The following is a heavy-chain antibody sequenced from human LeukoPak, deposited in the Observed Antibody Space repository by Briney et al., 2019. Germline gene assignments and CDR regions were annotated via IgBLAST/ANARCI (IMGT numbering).Heavy chain of an antibody. J-gene: IGHJ5*02. CDR2: VRTKTHGGTP. CDR1: SVSFGDYA. D-gene: IGHD3-10*01. CDR3: ARVNFRDYRGYTWFEP. Sequence: GRSLRLSCKGSSVSFGDYAVTWFRQAPGKGLEWVGFVRTKTHGGTPETAASVKGRFNVSRDDSEGFAYLHMTSLRTEDTAMYYCARVNFRDYRGYTWFEPWGQGTLVTVSS. V-gene: IGHV3-49*03.